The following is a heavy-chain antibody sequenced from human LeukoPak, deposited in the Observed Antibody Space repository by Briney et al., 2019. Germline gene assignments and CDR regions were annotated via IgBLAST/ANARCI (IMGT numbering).Heavy chain of an antibody. Sequence: GGSLRLPCAASGFTFSTYGMNWVRQAPGKGLEWVSVIYSGGSTYYTDSVKGRFTISRDISKNTLYLQMNSLRAEDTAVYYCAREILPSYAFDIWGQGTLVTVSS. CDR2: IYSGGST. CDR3: AREILPSYAFDI. CDR1: GFTFSTYG. V-gene: IGHV3-66*01. D-gene: IGHD2/OR15-2a*01. J-gene: IGHJ3*02.